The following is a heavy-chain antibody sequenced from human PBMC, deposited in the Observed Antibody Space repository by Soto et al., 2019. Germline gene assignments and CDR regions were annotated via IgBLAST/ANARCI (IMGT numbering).Heavy chain of an antibody. D-gene: IGHD5-18*01. CDR2: IYYSGST. J-gene: IGHJ6*03. CDR3: ARASGAMGTYYYYYMDV. Sequence: SETLSLTCTVSGGSISSYYWSWIRQPPGKGLEWIGYIYYSGSTNYNPSLKSRVTISVDTSKNQFSLKLSSVTAADTAVYYCARASGAMGTYYYYYMDVWGKGTTVTVSS. V-gene: IGHV4-59*01. CDR1: GGSISSYY.